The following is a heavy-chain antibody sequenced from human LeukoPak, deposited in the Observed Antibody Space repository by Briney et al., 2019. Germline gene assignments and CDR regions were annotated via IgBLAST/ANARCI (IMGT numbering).Heavy chain of an antibody. Sequence: SETLSLTCAVYGGSFSGYYWSWIRQPPGKGLEWIGEINHSGSTNYNLSLKSRVTISVDTSKNQFSLKLSSVTAADTAVYYCARHQWLPLDYWGQGTLVTVSS. D-gene: IGHD6-19*01. CDR1: GGSFSGYY. CDR3: ARHQWLPLDY. J-gene: IGHJ4*02. CDR2: INHSGST. V-gene: IGHV4-34*01.